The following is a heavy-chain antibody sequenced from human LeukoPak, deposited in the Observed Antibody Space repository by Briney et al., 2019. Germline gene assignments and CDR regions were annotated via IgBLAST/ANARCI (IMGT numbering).Heavy chain of an antibody. CDR2: IYYSGST. CDR1: GGSISSGDYY. CDR3: ARHLGYCTSTSCYRVFDY. J-gene: IGHJ4*02. V-gene: IGHV4-30-4*08. Sequence: SQTLSLTCSVSGGSISSGDYYWSWIRQPPGKGLEWIAYIYYSGSTYYNPSLKSRVTISVDTSKNQLSLKLSSVTAADTAVYYCARHLGYCTSTSCYRVFDYWGQGTLVTVSS. D-gene: IGHD2-2*01.